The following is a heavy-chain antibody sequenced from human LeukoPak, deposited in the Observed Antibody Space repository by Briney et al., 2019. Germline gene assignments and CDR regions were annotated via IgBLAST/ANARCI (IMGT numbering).Heavy chain of an antibody. J-gene: IGHJ6*03. CDR3: ARLGYRGLSDIYYYMDI. D-gene: IGHD5-12*01. CDR1: GYNFPKYW. V-gene: IGHV5-51*01. Sequence: GESLKISCKAPGYNFPKYWIGWVRQMPGKGLEWMGIIYPDDSETETRYNPTFQGQVTISADKSISTAYLQWRSLKASDTAIYYCARLGYRGLSDIYYYMDIWGKGTTVTVSS. CDR2: IYPDDSETET.